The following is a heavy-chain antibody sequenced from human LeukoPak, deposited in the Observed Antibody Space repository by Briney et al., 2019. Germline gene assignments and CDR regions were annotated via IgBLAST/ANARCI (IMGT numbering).Heavy chain of an antibody. CDR1: GFTFSSYS. V-gene: IGHV3-21*01. CDR3: AASTKHTAMVDY. D-gene: IGHD5-18*01. J-gene: IGHJ4*02. CDR2: IGSSSTYI. Sequence: NPGGSLRLSCAASGFTFSSYSMNWVPQAPGKGLEWVSSIGSSSTYIYYTDSVKGLFTISRDNAKNSLYLQMNSLRAEDTAVYYCAASTKHTAMVDYWGQGTLVTVSS.